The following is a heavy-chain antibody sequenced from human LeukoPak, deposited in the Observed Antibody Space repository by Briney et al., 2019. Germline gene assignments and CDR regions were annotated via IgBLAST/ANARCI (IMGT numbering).Heavy chain of an antibody. CDR1: GFTFSSYG. Sequence: GGSLRLSCVASGFTFSSYGMHWVRQAPGKGLEWVAVISYDGSNKYYADSVKGRFTISRDNSKNTLYLQMNSLRAEDTAVYYCAKGPSEYSSSWYLAFDIWGQGTMVTVSS. D-gene: IGHD6-13*01. CDR3: AKGPSEYSSSWYLAFDI. V-gene: IGHV3-30*18. CDR2: ISYDGSNK. J-gene: IGHJ3*02.